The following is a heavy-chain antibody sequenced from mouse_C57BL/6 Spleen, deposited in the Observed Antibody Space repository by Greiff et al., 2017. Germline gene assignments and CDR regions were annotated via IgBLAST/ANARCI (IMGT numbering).Heavy chain of an antibody. Sequence: DVMLVESGEGLVKPGGSLKLSCAASGFTFSSYAMSWVRQTPEKRLEWVAYLSSGGDYIYYADTLKGRFTISRDNARNTLYLQMSSLKSEDTAMYYCTRELRLGYYFDYWGQGTTLTVSS. J-gene: IGHJ2*01. CDR2: LSSGGDYI. CDR3: TRELRLGYYFDY. V-gene: IGHV5-9-1*02. CDR1: GFTFSSYA. D-gene: IGHD3-2*02.